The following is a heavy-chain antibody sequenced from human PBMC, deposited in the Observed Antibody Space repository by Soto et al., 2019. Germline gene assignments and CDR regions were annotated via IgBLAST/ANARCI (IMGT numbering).Heavy chain of an antibody. J-gene: IGHJ3*02. CDR3: ASVDSIVVVPAAPTGDAFDI. D-gene: IGHD2-2*01. Sequence: GSLRLSCAASGFTFSSYEMNWVRQAPGKGLEWVSYISSSGSTIYYADSVKGRFTISRDNAKNSLYLQMNSLRAEDTAVYYCASVDSIVVVPAAPTGDAFDIWGQGTMVTVSS. V-gene: IGHV3-48*03. CDR1: GFTFSSYE. CDR2: ISSSGSTI.